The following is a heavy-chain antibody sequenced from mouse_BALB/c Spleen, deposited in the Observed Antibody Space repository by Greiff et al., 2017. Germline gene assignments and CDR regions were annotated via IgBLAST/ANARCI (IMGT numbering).Heavy chain of an antibody. CDR2: IDPANGNT. CDR3: ARNPYYAMDY. Sequence: EVQLQQSGAELVKPGASVKLSCTASGFNIKDAYMHWVKQRPEQGLEWIGRIDPANGNTKYDPKFQGKATITADTSSNTAYLQLSSLTSEDTAVYYCARNPYYAMDYWGQGTSVTVSS. CDR1: GFNIKDAY. V-gene: IGHV14-3*02. J-gene: IGHJ4*01.